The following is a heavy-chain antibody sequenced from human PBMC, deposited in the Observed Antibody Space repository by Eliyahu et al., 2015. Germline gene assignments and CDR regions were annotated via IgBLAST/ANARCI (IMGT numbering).Heavy chain of an antibody. J-gene: IGHJ4*02. V-gene: IGHV4-4*02. CDR1: GASIXSTNW. CDR3: ARDLFYDFWSGFDY. Sequence: QVLLQESGPGLVKPSGTLSLTCAVSGASIXSTNWWSWVRLSPGKGLEWIGEIFHSGDTRYNPSLKSRATISVDKSKNQLSLSLTSVTAADTAVYYCARDLFYDFWSGFDYWGQGTPVTVSS. CDR2: IFHSGDT. D-gene: IGHD3-3*01.